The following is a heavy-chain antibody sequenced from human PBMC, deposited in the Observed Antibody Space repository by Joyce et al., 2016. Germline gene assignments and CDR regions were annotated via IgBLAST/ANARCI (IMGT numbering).Heavy chain of an antibody. CDR2: INAGGSPT. D-gene: IGHD6-19*01. V-gene: IGHV3-74*01. CDR3: ARESSFYQDFFQH. Sequence: EVQLVESGGGLVQPGGSLRLSCAASGFTFSSYWMHWLRQAPGKGLEWVSSINAGGSPTNYADSVKGRFTISRDNAKNTVYLQLNSLRPEDTAVYYCARESSFYQDFFQHWGQGTLVTVSS. J-gene: IGHJ1*01. CDR1: GFTFSSYW.